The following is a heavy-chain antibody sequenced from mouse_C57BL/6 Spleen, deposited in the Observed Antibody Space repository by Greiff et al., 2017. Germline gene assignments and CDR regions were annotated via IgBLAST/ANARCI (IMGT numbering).Heavy chain of an antibody. CDR1: GYTFTSYW. Sequence: VQLQQSGAELVKPGASVKLSCKASGYTFTSYWMHWVKQRPGRGLEWIGRIDPNSGGTKYNEKFKSKATLTVDKPSSTAYMQLSSLTSEDSAVYYCAILRRGHYYAMDYWGQGTSVTVSS. J-gene: IGHJ4*01. CDR3: AILRRGHYYAMDY. D-gene: IGHD1-1*01. CDR2: IDPNSGGT. V-gene: IGHV1-72*01.